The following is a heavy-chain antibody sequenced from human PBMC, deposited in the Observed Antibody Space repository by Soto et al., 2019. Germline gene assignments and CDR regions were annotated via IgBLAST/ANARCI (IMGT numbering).Heavy chain of an antibody. Sequence: QVQLVQSGAEEKRPGASVKISCKASGYTFTSYPVHWVRQAPGQRLEWMGWINTGNGYTKYSQKFQGRVSITRDTSAXTXYXXLTSLRSDDTALYYCARDRGGYCSGGSCSEAWFDPWGQGTLVTVSS. CDR1: GYTFTSYP. CDR3: ARDRGGYCSGGSCSEAWFDP. D-gene: IGHD2-15*01. V-gene: IGHV1-3*05. J-gene: IGHJ5*02. CDR2: INTGNGYT.